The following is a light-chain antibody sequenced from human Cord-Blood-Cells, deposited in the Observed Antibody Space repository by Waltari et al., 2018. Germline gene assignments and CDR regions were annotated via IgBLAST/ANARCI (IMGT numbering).Light chain of an antibody. CDR2: KAS. CDR3: QQYNSYST. J-gene: IGKJ1*01. V-gene: IGKV1-5*03. CDR1: QSISSW. Sequence: DIQMTQSPSTLYASVGDRVTITCRASQSISSWLAWYQQKPGKAPKLLIYKASSLESGVPSRFSCSGYGTEFTLTISSLQPDYFATDYCQQYNSYSTFGQGTKVEIK.